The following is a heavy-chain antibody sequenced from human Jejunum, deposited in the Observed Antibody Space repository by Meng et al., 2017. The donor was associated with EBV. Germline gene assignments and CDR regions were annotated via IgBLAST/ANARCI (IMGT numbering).Heavy chain of an antibody. CDR1: GLPLSSYW. Sequence: VQLLESGGGLVQPGDSLRLSCAASGLPLSSYWMHWVRQAPGKGLVWVSRINSDGSKTNYADSVKGRFTISRDIAKNTLYLQLNSLRADDTAVYYCVRGPPPDTWGQGTLVTVSS. CDR3: VRGPPPDT. CDR2: INSDGSKT. J-gene: IGHJ5*02. V-gene: IGHV3-74*01.